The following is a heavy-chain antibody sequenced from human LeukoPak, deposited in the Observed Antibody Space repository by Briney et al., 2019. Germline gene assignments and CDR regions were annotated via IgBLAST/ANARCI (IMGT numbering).Heavy chain of an antibody. CDR1: GGSFSGYY. D-gene: IGHD6-19*01. CDR2: INHSGST. Sequence: SETLSLTCAVYGGSFSGYYWSWIRQPPGKGLVWIGEINHSGSTNYNPSLKSRVTISVDTSKNQFSLKLSSVTAADTAVYYCARHHRAGSFDPWGQGTLVTVSS. CDR3: ARHHRAGSFDP. J-gene: IGHJ5*02. V-gene: IGHV4-34*01.